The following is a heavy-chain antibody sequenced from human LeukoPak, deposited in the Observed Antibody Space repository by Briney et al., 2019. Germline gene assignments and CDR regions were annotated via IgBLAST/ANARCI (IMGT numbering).Heavy chain of an antibody. CDR1: GFTFSSCG. D-gene: IGHD6-19*01. Sequence: PGGSLRLSCAASGFTFSSCGMHWVRQAPGKGLEWVAVIWYDGSNKYYADSVKGRFTISRDNSKNTLYLQMNSLRAEDTAVYYCARDCPYSSGWLNGMDVWGQGTTVTVSS. CDR3: ARDCPYSSGWLNGMDV. J-gene: IGHJ6*02. CDR2: IWYDGSNK. V-gene: IGHV3-33*01.